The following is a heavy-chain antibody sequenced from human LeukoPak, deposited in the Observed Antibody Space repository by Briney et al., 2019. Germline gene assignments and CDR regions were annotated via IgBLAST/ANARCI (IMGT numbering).Heavy chain of an antibody. Sequence: GGSLRLSCAASGFTFSNCWMSWVRQAPGKGLEWVASIIPDGSAKFYVDSVKGRFTISRDNAKSSLYLQVNSLRVEDTAVYYCADVDASAWGQGTLATVSS. J-gene: IGHJ5*02. CDR2: IIPDGSAK. CDR3: ADVDASA. D-gene: IGHD2-15*01. CDR1: GFTFSNCW. V-gene: IGHV3-7*01.